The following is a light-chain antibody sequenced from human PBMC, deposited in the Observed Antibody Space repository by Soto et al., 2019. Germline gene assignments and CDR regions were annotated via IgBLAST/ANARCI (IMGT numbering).Light chain of an antibody. V-gene: IGKV3-20*01. Sequence: EIVLTQSPGTLSLSPGERATLSCRASQSLRSSYLAWYQQKPGQAPRLLIYGASSRATGIPDRFSGSASGTDFTLTIGRLEPEDFAVYYCQQYGSSPWTFGQGTKVEIK. J-gene: IGKJ1*01. CDR2: GAS. CDR3: QQYGSSPWT. CDR1: QSLRSSY.